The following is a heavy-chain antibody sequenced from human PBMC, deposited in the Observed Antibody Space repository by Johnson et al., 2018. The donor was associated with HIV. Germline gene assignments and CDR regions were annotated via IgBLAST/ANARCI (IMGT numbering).Heavy chain of an antibody. V-gene: IGHV3-15*01. CDR2: IKSKTDGGTT. Sequence: VQLVESGGGVVQPGRSLRLSCAASGFTFSNAWMSWVRQAPGKGLEWVGRIKSKTDGGTTDYAAPVKGRFTISRDDSKNTLYLQMNSLKTEDTAVYYCTTSIAAAGIEAFDIWGQGTMVTVSS. CDR1: GFTFSNAW. J-gene: IGHJ3*02. D-gene: IGHD6-13*01. CDR3: TTSIAAAGIEAFDI.